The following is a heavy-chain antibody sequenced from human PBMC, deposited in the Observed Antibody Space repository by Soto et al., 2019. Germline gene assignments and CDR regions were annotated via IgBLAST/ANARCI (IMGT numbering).Heavy chain of an antibody. V-gene: IGHV1-46*03. D-gene: IGHD2-15*01. J-gene: IGHJ6*03. Sequence: ASVKVSCKASGYTFTSYYMHWVRQAPGQGLEWMGIINSSGGSTSYAQKFQGRVTMTRDTSTSTVYMELSSLRSEDTAVYYCATPIYCSGGSCYGEGYYYMDVWGKGTTVTVSS. CDR3: ATPIYCSGGSCYGEGYYYMDV. CDR1: GYTFTSYY. CDR2: INSSGGST.